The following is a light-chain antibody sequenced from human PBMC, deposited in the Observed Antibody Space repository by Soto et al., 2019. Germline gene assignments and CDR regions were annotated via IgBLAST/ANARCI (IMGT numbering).Light chain of an antibody. CDR1: QSVSSN. V-gene: IGKV3D-15*01. Sequence: ETVMTQSPATLSVSPGERATLSCRASQSVSSNLAWYQQKPGQPPRLLIYDISTRATGIPTRFSGSGSGTEFTLTISSLQSEDFAVYYCQQYGGSPLFTSGPGTKVDIK. CDR2: DIS. J-gene: IGKJ3*01. CDR3: QQYGGSPLFT.